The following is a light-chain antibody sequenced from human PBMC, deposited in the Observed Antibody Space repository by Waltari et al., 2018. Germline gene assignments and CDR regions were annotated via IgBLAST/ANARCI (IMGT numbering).Light chain of an antibody. CDR3: QQYNTYPLT. CDR1: QGISNW. V-gene: IGKV1D-16*01. CDR2: DAS. J-gene: IGKJ4*01. Sequence: DIQMTQSPSSLSASVGDRVTITCRASQGISNWLAWYQQKPGKAPKSLIYDASRLQSGVPSRFSGSRYGTRFTLTISSLQPEDSATYYCQQYNTYPLTFGGGTKVEIK.